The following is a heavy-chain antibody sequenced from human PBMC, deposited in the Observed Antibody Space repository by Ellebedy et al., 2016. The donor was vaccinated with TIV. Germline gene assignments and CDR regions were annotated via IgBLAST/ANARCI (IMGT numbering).Heavy chain of an antibody. CDR2: ISYDGSNK. CDR1: GFTFSSYA. CDR3: AKDGQGLLWFGSFFDY. D-gene: IGHD3-10*01. V-gene: IGHV3-30-3*01. Sequence: GGSLRLXCAASGFTFSSYAMHWVRQAPGKGLEWVAVISYDGSNKYYADSVKGRFTISRDNSKNTLYLQMNSLRAEDTAVYYCAKDGQGLLWFGSFFDYWGQGTLVTVSS. J-gene: IGHJ4*02.